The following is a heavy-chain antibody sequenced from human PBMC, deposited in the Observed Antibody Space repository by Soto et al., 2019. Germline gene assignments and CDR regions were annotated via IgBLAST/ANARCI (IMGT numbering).Heavy chain of an antibody. Sequence: QVQLQESGPGLVKPSETLSLTCTVSGGSISSYYWSWIRQPPGKGLEWIGYIDYSGTTNYNPSLKSRVTISVDASKNPFSLKLSSLTAADTAVYYCARVPQIPGPPEQWLWTFDIWGQGTMVTVSS. D-gene: IGHD6-19*01. CDR1: GGSISSYY. V-gene: IGHV4-59*01. CDR3: ARVPQIPGPPEQWLWTFDI. CDR2: IDYSGTT. J-gene: IGHJ3*02.